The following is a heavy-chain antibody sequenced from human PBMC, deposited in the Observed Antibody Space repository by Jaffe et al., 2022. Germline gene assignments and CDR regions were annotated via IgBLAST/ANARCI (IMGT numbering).Heavy chain of an antibody. CDR2: IYYSGST. V-gene: IGHV4-39*01. Sequence: QLQLQESGPGLVKPSETLSLTCTVSGGSISSSSYYWGWIRQPPGKGLEWIGSIYYSGSTYYNPSLKSRVTISVDTSKNQFSLKLSSVTAADTAVYYCARLRGYSSGWYSGDDGPYWGQGTLVTVSS. CDR1: GGSISSSSYY. J-gene: IGHJ4*02. CDR3: ARLRGYSSGWYSGDDGPY. D-gene: IGHD6-19*01.